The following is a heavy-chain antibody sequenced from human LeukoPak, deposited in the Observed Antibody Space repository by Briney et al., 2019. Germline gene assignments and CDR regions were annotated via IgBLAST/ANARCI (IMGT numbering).Heavy chain of an antibody. CDR3: ARSGYSYGLDY. CDR1: GGSFSGYY. CDR2: INHSGST. Sequence: SETLSLTCAVYGGSFSGYYWSWIRQPPGKGLEWIGEINHSGSTNYNPSLKSRVTISVDTSKNQFSLKLSSVTAVDTAVYYCARSGYSYGLDYWGQGTLVTVSS. D-gene: IGHD5-18*01. V-gene: IGHV4-34*01. J-gene: IGHJ4*02.